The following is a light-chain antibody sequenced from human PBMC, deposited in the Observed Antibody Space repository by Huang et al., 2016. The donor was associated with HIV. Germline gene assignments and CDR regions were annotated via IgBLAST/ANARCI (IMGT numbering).Light chain of an antibody. J-gene: IGKJ4*01. Sequence: ETVLTQSPGTLSLSPGERAALSCRASQSVTSNYLAWYQQKPGKAPRLLIYGASSRATGIPDRFSGSGSGTDFTLTISRLEPEDFAVYYCQQYGTSLLTFGGGTKVEIK. CDR1: QSVTSNY. CDR2: GAS. V-gene: IGKV3-20*01. CDR3: QQYGTSLLT.